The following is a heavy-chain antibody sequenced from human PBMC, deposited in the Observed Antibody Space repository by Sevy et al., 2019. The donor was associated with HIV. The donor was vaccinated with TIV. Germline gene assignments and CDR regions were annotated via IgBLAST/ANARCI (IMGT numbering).Heavy chain of an antibody. J-gene: IGHJ6*02. V-gene: IGHV3-9*01. CDR1: GFGFDDYA. CDR2: ITWNSVTL. D-gene: IGHD3-3*01. CDR3: VKGLEGEYYYGMDV. Sequence: GGSLRLSCAASGFGFDDYAMHWVRQVPGKGLEWVSGITWNSVTLDYADSVKGRFTISRDNAKNSLYLQMNSLRAEDSAFYYCVKGLEGEYYYGMDVWGQGTTVTVSS.